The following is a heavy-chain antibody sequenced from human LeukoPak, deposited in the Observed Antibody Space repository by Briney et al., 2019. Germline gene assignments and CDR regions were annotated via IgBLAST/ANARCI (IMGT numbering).Heavy chain of an antibody. Sequence: PSETLSLTCTVSGGSISSSSYYWGWIRQPPGKGLEWIGSIYYSGSTYYNSSLKSRVTISVDTSKNQFSLKLSSVTAADTAVYYCARDVWFDPWGQGTLVTVSS. V-gene: IGHV4-39*02. CDR3: ARDVWFDP. CDR1: GGSISSSSYY. CDR2: IYYSGST. J-gene: IGHJ5*02.